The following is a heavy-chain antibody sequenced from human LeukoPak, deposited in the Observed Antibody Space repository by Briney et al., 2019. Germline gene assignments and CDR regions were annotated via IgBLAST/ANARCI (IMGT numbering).Heavy chain of an antibody. CDR2: IKSDGSGT. Sequence: TGGSLRLSCAASGFTFSSYWMHWVRQAPGKGLVWASRIKSDGSGTTYADSVKGRFTISRDNAKNTLYLQMNSLRAEDTAVYYCARDRAYQLDYWGQGTLVTVSS. V-gene: IGHV3-74*01. CDR1: GFTFSSYW. CDR3: ARDRAYQLDY. D-gene: IGHD2-2*01. J-gene: IGHJ4*02.